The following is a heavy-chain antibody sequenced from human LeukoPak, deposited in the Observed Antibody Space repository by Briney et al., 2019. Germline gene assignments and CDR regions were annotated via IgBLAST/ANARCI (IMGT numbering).Heavy chain of an antibody. D-gene: IGHD6-6*01. Sequence: PGGSLRLSCAASGFAFGKAWMSWVRQAPGKGPQWVGRIKTKSEGGATDYAAPVKGRFTISRDDSENTLYLQMTSLKTEDTAVYYCATDKGARDYWGRGTLVAVSS. J-gene: IGHJ4*02. CDR1: GFAFGKAW. CDR3: ATDKGARDY. V-gene: IGHV3-15*01. CDR2: IKTKSEGGAT.